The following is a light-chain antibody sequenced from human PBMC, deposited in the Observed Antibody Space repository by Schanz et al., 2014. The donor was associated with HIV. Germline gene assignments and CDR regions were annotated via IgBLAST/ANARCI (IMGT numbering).Light chain of an antibody. CDR1: QTITSN. V-gene: IGKV3-11*01. J-gene: IGKJ1*01. Sequence: EIVLTQSPGTLSLFPGERAALSCRASQTITSNFLAWYQQRPGQAPRLLIYDASNRATGIPARFSGSGSGTDFTLTISSLEPEDFAVYYCQQRSNWPPWTFGQGTKVEIK. CDR3: QQRSNWPPWT. CDR2: DAS.